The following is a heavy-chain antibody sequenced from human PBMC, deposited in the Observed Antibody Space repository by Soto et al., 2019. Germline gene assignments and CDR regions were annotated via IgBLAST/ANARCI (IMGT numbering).Heavy chain of an antibody. Sequence: QVRLVQSGAEVKKPGSSVKVSCKASGGTFSNYAITWLRLAPGQGLEWLGGIITVFGTGNYAQKFQGRVTITADESTSTAYMELNRLRSEDTAVYYCARDNPYTNSFGNWFDPWGQGTLVIVS. J-gene: IGHJ5*02. D-gene: IGHD6-13*01. CDR3: ARDNPYTNSFGNWFDP. CDR1: GGTFSNYA. CDR2: IITVFGTG. V-gene: IGHV1-69*01.